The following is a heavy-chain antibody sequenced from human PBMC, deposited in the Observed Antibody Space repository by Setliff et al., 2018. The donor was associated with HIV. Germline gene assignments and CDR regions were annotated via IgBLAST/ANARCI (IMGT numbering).Heavy chain of an antibody. CDR3: ARHSPVTTEDYMDV. CDR1: GDSVTTPYY. V-gene: IGHV4-38-2*02. D-gene: IGHD4-17*01. CDR2: IYHSGAT. Sequence: KPSETLSLTCTLSGDSVTTPYYWGWIRQPPGKGLEWVGSIYHSGATYFTPSLKSRVTLSVDTSKNQFFLRLTSVSAADTGLYFCARHSPVTTEDYMDVWGKGTTVTVSS. J-gene: IGHJ6*03.